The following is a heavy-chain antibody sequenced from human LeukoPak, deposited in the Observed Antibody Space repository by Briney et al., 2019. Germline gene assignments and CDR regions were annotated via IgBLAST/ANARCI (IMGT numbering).Heavy chain of an antibody. Sequence: SETLSLTCTDSGGSISSYYWSWIRQPPGKGLERIGYIYYSGSTNYNPSLKSRVTISVDTSKNHFSLKLSSVTAADTAVNYCALANYLAARQYYFDNWGQGTLVTVSS. V-gene: IGHV4-59*01. D-gene: IGHD6-6*01. J-gene: IGHJ4*02. CDR1: GGSISSYY. CDR2: IYYSGST. CDR3: ALANYLAARQYYFDN.